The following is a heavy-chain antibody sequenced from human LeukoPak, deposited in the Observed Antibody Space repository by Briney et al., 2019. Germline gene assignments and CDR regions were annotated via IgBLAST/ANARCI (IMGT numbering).Heavy chain of an antibody. CDR1: GYPISSGYY. J-gene: IGHJ4*02. CDR2: MYYSGST. CDR3: ARDLTGYYRFDY. D-gene: IGHD3-9*01. V-gene: IGHV4-38-2*02. Sequence: SETLSLTCAVSGYPISSGYYWGWIRQPPGKGLEWIGTMYYSGSTFYNPSLKSRVTISVDTSKKQFSLKLSSVTDADTAVYYCARDLTGYYRFDYWGQGTLVTVSS.